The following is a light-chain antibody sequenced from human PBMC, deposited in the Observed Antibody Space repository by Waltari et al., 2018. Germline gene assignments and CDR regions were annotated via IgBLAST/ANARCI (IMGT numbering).Light chain of an antibody. Sequence: VVMTQSPLSLPVTLGQPASLSCRSRHSPIHSEGNTYLNVFQQRPGQSPRRLIYKVSNRDSGVPDRFSGSGSGTDFSLEISRVEAEDVGIYYCMQGTHWPYTFGQGTKLDIK. CDR3: MQGTHWPYT. J-gene: IGKJ2*01. CDR1: HSPIHSEGNTY. CDR2: KVS. V-gene: IGKV2-30*02.